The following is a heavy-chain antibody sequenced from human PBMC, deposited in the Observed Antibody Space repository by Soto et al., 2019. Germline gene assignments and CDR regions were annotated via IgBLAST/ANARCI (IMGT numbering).Heavy chain of an antibody. CDR2: IYYSGST. Sequence: QVQLQESGPGLVKPSQTLSLTCTVSGGSISSGDYYWSWIRQPPGKGLEWIGYIYYSGSTYYNPSLKSRVTISVDTSKNQFSLKLSSVTAADTAVYYCVREEMNHDYGDPGQFDYWGQGTLVTVSS. D-gene: IGHD4-17*01. CDR3: VREEMNHDYGDPGQFDY. CDR1: GGSISSGDYY. V-gene: IGHV4-30-4*01. J-gene: IGHJ4*02.